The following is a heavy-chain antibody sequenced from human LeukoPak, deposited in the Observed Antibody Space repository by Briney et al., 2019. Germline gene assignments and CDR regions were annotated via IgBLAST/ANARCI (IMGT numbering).Heavy chain of an antibody. CDR1: RFTFSNYG. Sequence: GGSLRLSCAASRFTFSNYGVNWVRQAPGKGLEWVSYINSRSSTIYYADSVRGRFTISRDNAKNSLYLQMNSLKAEDTAMYYCAREVGTPQAFDIWGQGTMVTVSS. CDR3: AREVGTPQAFDI. J-gene: IGHJ3*02. D-gene: IGHD1-26*01. V-gene: IGHV3-48*01. CDR2: INSRSSTI.